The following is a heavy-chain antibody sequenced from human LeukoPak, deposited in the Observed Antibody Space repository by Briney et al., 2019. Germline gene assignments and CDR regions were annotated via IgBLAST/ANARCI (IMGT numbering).Heavy chain of an antibody. CDR1: GFTFSSYG. Sequence: PGGSLRLSCAASGFTFSSYGMHWVRQAPGKGLEWVAVIWFDGSNKYCADSVKGRFTISRDNSKNTLDLQMDSLRAEDTAVYYCARDGGNCSRTSCPASRMDVWGKGTTVTVSS. J-gene: IGHJ6*03. V-gene: IGHV3-33*01. CDR3: ARDGGNCSRTSCPASRMDV. CDR2: IWFDGSNK. D-gene: IGHD2-2*03.